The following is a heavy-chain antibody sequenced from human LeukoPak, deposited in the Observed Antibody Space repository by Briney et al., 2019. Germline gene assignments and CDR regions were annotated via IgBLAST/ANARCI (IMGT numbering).Heavy chain of an antibody. Sequence: SETLSLTCAVYGGSFSNNYRNWIRQPPGKGLEWIGEINHSGSTNYNPSLKSRVTISVDTSKNQFSLKLSSVTAADTAVYYCARGRSSIRYFDLWGRGTLVTVSS. D-gene: IGHD6-13*01. CDR3: ARGRSSIRYFDL. J-gene: IGHJ2*01. V-gene: IGHV4-34*01. CDR2: INHSGST. CDR1: GGSFSNNY.